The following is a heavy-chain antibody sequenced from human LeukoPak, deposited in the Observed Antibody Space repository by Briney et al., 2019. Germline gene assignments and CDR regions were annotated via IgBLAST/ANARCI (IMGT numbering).Heavy chain of an antibody. V-gene: IGHV1-18*04. D-gene: IGHD6-19*01. CDR1: GYSFTSYN. CDR3: AREWQIAVAGTVGYYYYYMDV. Sequence: GASVKISCKTSGYSFTSYNLHWVRQAPGQGLEWMGWIGAYNGNTNYAQKLQGRVTMTTDTSTSTAYMELRSLRSDDTAVYYCAREWQIAVAGTVGYYYYYMDVWGKGTTVTVSS. CDR2: IGAYNGNT. J-gene: IGHJ6*03.